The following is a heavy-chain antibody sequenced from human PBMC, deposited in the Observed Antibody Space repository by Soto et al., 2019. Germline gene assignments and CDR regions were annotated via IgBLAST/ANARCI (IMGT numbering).Heavy chain of an antibody. CDR1: GGSFSGYY. CDR3: ARQGSSSSSWFGGARRYFDY. CDR2: INHSGST. J-gene: IGHJ4*02. Sequence: QVQLQQWGAGLLKPSETLSLTCAVYGGSFSGYYWSWIRQPPGKGLEWIGEINHSGSTNDNPSLKSRVTISVDTSKNQFSLKLSSVTAADTAVYYCARQGSSSSSWFGGARRYFDYWGQGTLVTVSS. V-gene: IGHV4-34*01. D-gene: IGHD6-6*01.